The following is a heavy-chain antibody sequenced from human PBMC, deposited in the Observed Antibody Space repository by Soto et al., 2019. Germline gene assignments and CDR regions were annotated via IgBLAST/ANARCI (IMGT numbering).Heavy chain of an antibody. CDR3: ARDPGHYDSSGPIDY. CDR1: GFTFSSYG. Sequence: GGSLRLSCAASGFTFSSYGMHWVRQAPGKGLEWVAVIWYDGSNKYYADSVKGRFTISRDNSKNTLYLQMNSLKAEDTAVYYCARDPGHYDSSGPIDYWGQGTLVTVSS. CDR2: IWYDGSNK. V-gene: IGHV3-33*01. D-gene: IGHD3-22*01. J-gene: IGHJ4*02.